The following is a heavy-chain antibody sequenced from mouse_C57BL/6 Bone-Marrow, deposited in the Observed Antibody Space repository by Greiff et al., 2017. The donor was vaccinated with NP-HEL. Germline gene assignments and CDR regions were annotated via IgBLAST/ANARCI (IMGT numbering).Heavy chain of an antibody. CDR2: IRSKSNNYAT. D-gene: IGHD1-1*01. CDR1: GFSFNTYA. V-gene: IGHV10-1*01. J-gene: IGHJ2*01. CDR3: VRGPPITTVVATDFDY. Sequence: EVQGVESGGGLVQPKGSLKLSCAASGFSFNTYAMNWVRQAPGKGLEWVARIRSKSNNYATYYADSVKDRFTISRDDSESMLYLQMNNLKTEDTAMYYCVRGPPITTVVATDFDYWGQGTTLTVSS.